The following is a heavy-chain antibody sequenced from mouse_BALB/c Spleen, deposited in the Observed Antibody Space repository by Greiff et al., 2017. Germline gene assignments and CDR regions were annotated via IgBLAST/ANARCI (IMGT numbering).Heavy chain of an antibody. CDR3: TRSIHYYGFDY. J-gene: IGHJ2*01. CDR2: IYPGSGST. CDR1: GYTFTSYW. Sequence: LQQPGSELVRPGASVKLSCKASGYTFTSYWMHWVKQRHGQGLEWIGNIYPGSGSTNYDEKFKSKGTLTVDTSSSTAYMHLSSLTSEDSAVYYCTRSIHYYGFDYWGQGTTLTVSS. V-gene: IGHV1S22*01. D-gene: IGHD1-2*01.